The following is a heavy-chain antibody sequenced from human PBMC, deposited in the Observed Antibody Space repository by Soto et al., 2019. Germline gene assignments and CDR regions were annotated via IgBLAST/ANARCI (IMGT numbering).Heavy chain of an antibody. CDR2: IYYSGST. D-gene: IGHD2-21*02. V-gene: IGHV4-31*03. Sequence: QVQLQESGPGLVKPSQTLSLTCTVSGGSISSGGYYWSWIRQHPGKGLEWIGYIYYSGSTYYNPSLNSRVTISVDTSKNQFSLKLSSVTAADTAVYYCARDLCGGDCYSPDAFDIWGQGTMVTVSS. CDR3: ARDLCGGDCYSPDAFDI. CDR1: GGSISSGGYY. J-gene: IGHJ3*02.